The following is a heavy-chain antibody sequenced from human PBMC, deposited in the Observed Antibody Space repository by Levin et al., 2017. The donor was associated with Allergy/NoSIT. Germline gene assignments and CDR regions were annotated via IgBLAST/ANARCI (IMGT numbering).Heavy chain of an antibody. J-gene: IGHJ4*02. CDR2: ISSDGTRE. CDR1: GFTFSDYA. V-gene: IGHV3-30*04. Sequence: GGSLRLSCAASGFTFSDYAMHWVRQAPGKGLEWVAAISSDGTREFYADSVKGRFTISRYNSKNPLFLQMNNLRVEETALYYCARDVRYFDSSGSRLDYWGQGTLVTVSS. CDR3: ARDVRYFDSSGSRLDY. D-gene: IGHD3-22*01.